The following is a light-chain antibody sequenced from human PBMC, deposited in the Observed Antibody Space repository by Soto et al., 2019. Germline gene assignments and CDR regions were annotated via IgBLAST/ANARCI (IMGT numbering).Light chain of an antibody. CDR2: GAS. V-gene: IGKV3D-15*01. CDR1: QSVSSK. J-gene: IGKJ5*01. CDR3: QQYNNWPPIT. Sequence: EIVMTQSPATLSVSPGERATLSCRASQSVSSKLAWYQQKPGQAPRLLIYGASTRATGIPARFSGSGSGTDFTLNISSLQSEDFAVYYCQQYNNWPPITFGQGTRLEIK.